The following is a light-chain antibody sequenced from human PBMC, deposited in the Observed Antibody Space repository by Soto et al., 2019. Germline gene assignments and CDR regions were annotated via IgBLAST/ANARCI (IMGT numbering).Light chain of an antibody. CDR2: DVS. CDR1: SSDVGGYNY. V-gene: IGLV2-11*01. Sequence: QSALTQPRSVSGSPGQSGTISCTGTSSDVGGYNYVSWYQQHPGKAPKLMIYDVSKRPSGVPDRFSGSKSGNTASLTISGLQAEDEADSYCCSYAGSYTWVFGGGTKVTVL. CDR3: CSYAGSYTWV. J-gene: IGLJ3*02.